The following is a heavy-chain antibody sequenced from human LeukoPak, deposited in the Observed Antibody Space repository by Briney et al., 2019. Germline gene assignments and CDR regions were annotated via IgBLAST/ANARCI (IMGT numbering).Heavy chain of an antibody. CDR1: GYTFTSYD. V-gene: IGHV1-8*01. Sequence: ASVKVSCKASGYTFTSYDINWVRQATGQGLEWMGWMSPNSGNTGYAQKFQGRVTMTRNTSISTAYMELSSLRSEDTAVYYCARVGLGYCSGGSCYGDWFDPWGQGTLVTVSS. CDR3: ARVGLGYCSGGSCYGDWFDP. CDR2: MSPNSGNT. J-gene: IGHJ5*02. D-gene: IGHD2-15*01.